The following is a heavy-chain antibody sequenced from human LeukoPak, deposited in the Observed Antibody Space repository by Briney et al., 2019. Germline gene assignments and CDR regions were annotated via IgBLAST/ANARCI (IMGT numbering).Heavy chain of an antibody. CDR2: ITGSSTII. CDR1: GFSFSYHY. J-gene: IGHJ4*02. V-gene: IGHV3-11*04. CDR3: ARYHHYFDY. Sequence: GGSLKLSCVASGFSFSYHYMSWVRRAPGKGLEWLSYITGSSTIIKYADSVRGRFTISRDNAKNSVYLQINSLRVDDTAIYYCARYHHYFDYWGQGTLVTVSP.